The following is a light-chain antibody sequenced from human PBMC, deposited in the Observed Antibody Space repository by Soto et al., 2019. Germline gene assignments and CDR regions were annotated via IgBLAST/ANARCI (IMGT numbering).Light chain of an antibody. CDR2: GAS. Sequence: EIVMTQSRATLSVSPGERATLSCRASQSVSSNLAWYQQKPGQAPRLLIYGASTRATGISARFSGSGSGTEFTLTISSLQSEDFEVYYCQQYNNWPLTFGGGTKVEIK. J-gene: IGKJ4*01. CDR1: QSVSSN. CDR3: QQYNNWPLT. V-gene: IGKV3-15*01.